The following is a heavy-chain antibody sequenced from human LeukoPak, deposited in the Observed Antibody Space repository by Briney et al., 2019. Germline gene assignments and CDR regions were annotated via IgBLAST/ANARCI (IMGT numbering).Heavy chain of an antibody. D-gene: IGHD4-23*01. Sequence: PSQTLSLTCTVSGGSISSGDYYWSWIRQPPGKGLEWIGYIYYSGSTYYNPSLKSRVTISVDTSKNQFSLKLSSVTAADTAVYYCVGYGGNSERNAFDIWGQGTMVTVSS. CDR2: IYYSGST. CDR3: VGYGGNSERNAFDI. V-gene: IGHV4-30-4*01. CDR1: GGSISSGDYY. J-gene: IGHJ3*02.